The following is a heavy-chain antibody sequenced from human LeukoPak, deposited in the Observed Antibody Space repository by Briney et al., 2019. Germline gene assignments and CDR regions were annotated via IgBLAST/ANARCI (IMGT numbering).Heavy chain of an antibody. J-gene: IGHJ4*02. CDR2: ISKDGDKR. CDR3: AKHYDSSGYYFNY. CDR1: GFSFSSYG. D-gene: IGHD3-22*01. V-gene: IGHV3-30*18. Sequence: PGGSLRLSCAASGFSFSSYGMIWVRQAPGQGLEWVAVISKDGDKRYYADSVKGRFTISRDDSKNTLYLQMNSLRAEDTAVYYCAKHYDSSGYYFNYWGQGTLVTVSS.